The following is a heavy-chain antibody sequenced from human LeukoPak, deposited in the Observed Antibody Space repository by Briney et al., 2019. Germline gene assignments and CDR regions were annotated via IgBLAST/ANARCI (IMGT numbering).Heavy chain of an antibody. J-gene: IGHJ6*02. V-gene: IGHV1-46*01. CDR1: GYTFTSYY. D-gene: IGHD3-9*01. Sequence: GASVKVSCKASGYTFTSYYMHWVRQAPGQGLEWMGIINPSGGSTSYAQKFQGRVTMTRDTSTSTVYMELSSLRSEDTAVYYCARDQSGTYYDILTGYYLDDYYYYYGTDVWGQGTTVTVSS. CDR2: INPSGGST. CDR3: ARDQSGTYYDILTGYYLDDYYYYYGTDV.